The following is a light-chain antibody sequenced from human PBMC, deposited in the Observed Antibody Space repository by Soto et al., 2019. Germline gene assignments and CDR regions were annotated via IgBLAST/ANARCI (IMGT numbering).Light chain of an antibody. CDR2: GAS. J-gene: IGKJ1*01. CDR1: QSVTYN. CDR3: QQYNDWLWT. Sequence: ETTLTQSPATLSASPGERVTLSCRATQSVTYNLAWYQQKPGQAPRLLIYGASTGPAGVPARFSGRGSGTEFTLTITSLQSEDFAVYYCQQYNDWLWTFGQGTKVDIK. V-gene: IGKV3-15*01.